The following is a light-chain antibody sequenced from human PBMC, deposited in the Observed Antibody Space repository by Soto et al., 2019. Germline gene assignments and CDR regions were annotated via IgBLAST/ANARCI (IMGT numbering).Light chain of an antibody. CDR3: QSYDSSLSGWV. Sequence: QAVVTQPPSVSGAPGQRVTISCTGSSSNIGAGYVVHWYQQLPGTAPKLLIYGSSNRPSGVPDRFSGSKSGTSASLAITGLQAEDGADYYCQSYDSSLSGWVFGGGTQLTVL. CDR1: SSNIGAGYV. J-gene: IGLJ3*02. V-gene: IGLV1-40*01. CDR2: GSS.